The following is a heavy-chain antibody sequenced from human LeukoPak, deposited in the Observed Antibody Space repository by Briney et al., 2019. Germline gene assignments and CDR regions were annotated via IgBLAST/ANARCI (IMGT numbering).Heavy chain of an antibody. J-gene: IGHJ5*02. D-gene: IGHD2-15*01. CDR2: IYYSGST. CDR3: ASYRGPSPLLYNWFDP. Sequence: SETLSLTCTVSGGSISSGGYYWSWIRQHPGKGLEWIGYIYYSGSTYYNPSLKGRVTISVDTSKNQFSLKLSSVTAADTAVYYCASYRGPSPLLYNWFDPWGQGTLVTVSS. V-gene: IGHV4-31*03. CDR1: GGSISSGGYY.